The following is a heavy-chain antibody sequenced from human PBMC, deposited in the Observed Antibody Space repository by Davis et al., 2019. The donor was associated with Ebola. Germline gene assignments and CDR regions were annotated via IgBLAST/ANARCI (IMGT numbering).Heavy chain of an antibody. D-gene: IGHD4/OR15-4a*01. CDR1: GFTFSNYA. CDR3: ARGPRGLFHYYYYGMDV. Sequence: GESLKISCAASGFTFSNYAMNWVRQAPGKGLEWVSYISSSSSTIYYADSVKGRFTISRDNAKNSLYLQMNSLRDEDTAVYYCARGPRGLFHYYYYGMDVWGQGTTVTVSS. CDR2: ISSSSSTI. V-gene: IGHV3-48*02. J-gene: IGHJ6*02.